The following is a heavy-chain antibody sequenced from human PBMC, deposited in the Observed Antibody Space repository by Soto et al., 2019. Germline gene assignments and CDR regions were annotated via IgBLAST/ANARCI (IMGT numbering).Heavy chain of an antibody. J-gene: IGHJ3*01. D-gene: IGHD1-26*01. CDR1: GFTFDDYT. V-gene: IGHV3-43*01. CDR2: VSWDSDNT. CDR3: VKGTAGAGFVIDF. Sequence: PGGFLILSCAASGFTFDDYTMHLVRQRPGEWLEWVDLVSWDSDNTIYADTVKGRFTISRDNINTSLFLQKTSPRTEATAVYFCVKGTAGAGFVIDFWGLGXTVTV.